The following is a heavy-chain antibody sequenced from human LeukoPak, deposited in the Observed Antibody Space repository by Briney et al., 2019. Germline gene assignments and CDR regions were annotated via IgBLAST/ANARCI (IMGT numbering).Heavy chain of an antibody. Sequence: PSEILSLTCTVSGGSISSSSYYWGWIRQPPGKGLEWIGSIYYSGSTYYNPSLKSRVTISVDTSKNQFSLKLSSVTAADTAVYYCASLGSGYHLDYWGQGTLVTVSS. CDR1: GGSISSSSYY. J-gene: IGHJ4*02. V-gene: IGHV4-39*07. D-gene: IGHD5-12*01. CDR3: ASLGSGYHLDY. CDR2: IYYSGST.